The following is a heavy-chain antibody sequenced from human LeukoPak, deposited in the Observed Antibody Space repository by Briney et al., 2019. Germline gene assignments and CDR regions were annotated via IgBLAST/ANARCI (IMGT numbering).Heavy chain of an antibody. CDR3: AREPRGRAMAFDY. Sequence: SETLSLTCNVSGGSISNYYWSWIRQPPGKGLEWIGYVYDRGSTNYSPSLKSRVTISVDTSKNQLSLKLSSVTAADTAVYYCAREPRGRAMAFDYWGQGTLVTVSS. CDR2: VYDRGST. D-gene: IGHD5-18*01. CDR1: GGSISNYY. J-gene: IGHJ4*02. V-gene: IGHV4-59*12.